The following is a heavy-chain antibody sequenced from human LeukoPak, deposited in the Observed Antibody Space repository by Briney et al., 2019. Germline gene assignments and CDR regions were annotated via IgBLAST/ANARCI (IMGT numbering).Heavy chain of an antibody. CDR1: GGSISSCY. CDR3: ARLTYYYDSSGYYYFDY. CDR2: IYYSGST. Sequence: SETLSLTCTVSGGSISSCYWSWIRQPPGKGLEWIGYIYYSGSTNYNPSLKSRVTISVDTSKNQFSLKLSSVTAADTAVYYCARLTYYYDSSGYYYFDYWGQGTLVTVSS. J-gene: IGHJ4*02. D-gene: IGHD3-22*01. V-gene: IGHV4-59*08.